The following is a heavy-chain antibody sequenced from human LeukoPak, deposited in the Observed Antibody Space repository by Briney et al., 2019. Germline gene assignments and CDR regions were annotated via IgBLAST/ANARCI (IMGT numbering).Heavy chain of an antibody. CDR2: IFYSGST. Sequence: PSETLSLTCTVSSGSISTSNYYWGWVRQPPGKALEWIGNIFYSGSTYYSPSLKSRVTISLDTSRNQFSLKLNSVTAADTAVYYCASWYYDSSGYRFDFWGQGTLVTVSS. CDR1: SGSISTSNYY. V-gene: IGHV4-39*07. D-gene: IGHD3-22*01. CDR3: ASWYYDSSGYRFDF. J-gene: IGHJ4*02.